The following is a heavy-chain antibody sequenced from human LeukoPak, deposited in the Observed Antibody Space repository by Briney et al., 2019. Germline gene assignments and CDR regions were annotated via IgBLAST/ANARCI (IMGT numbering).Heavy chain of an antibody. CDR1: GGSISSYY. J-gene: IGHJ4*02. D-gene: IGHD3-22*01. CDR2: IYYSGST. CDR3: ARVSGSSGRGDY. Sequence: SSETLSLTCTVSGGSISSYYWSWIRQPPGKGLEWIGYIYYSGSTNYNPSLKSRVTISVDTPKNQFFLKLSSVTAADTAVYYCARVSGSSGRGDYWGQGTLVTVSS. V-gene: IGHV4-59*12.